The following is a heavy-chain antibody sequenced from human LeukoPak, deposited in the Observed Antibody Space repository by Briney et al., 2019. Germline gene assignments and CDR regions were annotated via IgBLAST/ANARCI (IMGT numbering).Heavy chain of an antibody. Sequence: PGGSLRLSCAASGFTFSTYGMSWVRQAPGKGLEWVSSISDSGGSTIYYADSVKGRFTISRDNAKNSLYLQMNSLRAEDTAVYYCAELGITMIGGVWGKGTTVTISS. CDR1: GFTFSTYG. V-gene: IGHV3-48*04. D-gene: IGHD3-10*02. CDR2: ISDSGGSTI. J-gene: IGHJ6*04. CDR3: AELGITMIGGV.